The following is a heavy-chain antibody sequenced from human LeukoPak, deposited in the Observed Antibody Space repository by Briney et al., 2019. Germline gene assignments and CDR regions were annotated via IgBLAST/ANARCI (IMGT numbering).Heavy chain of an antibody. Sequence: KPSETLSLTCTVSGGSISSYYWSWIRQPAGKGLEWIGRIYTSGSTNYNPSLKSRVTMSVDTSKNQFSLKLSSVTAADTAVYYCARDCKETPYSSSRVAYYYYYMDVWGKGTTVTVS. CDR3: ARDCKETPYSSSRVAYYYYYMDV. D-gene: IGHD6-6*01. CDR2: IYTSGST. CDR1: GGSISSYY. V-gene: IGHV4-4*07. J-gene: IGHJ6*03.